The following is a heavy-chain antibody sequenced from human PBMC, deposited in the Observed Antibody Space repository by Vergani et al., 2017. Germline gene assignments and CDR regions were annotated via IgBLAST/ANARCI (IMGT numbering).Heavy chain of an antibody. CDR2: ISGSGGST. D-gene: IGHD5-12*01. J-gene: IGHJ6*02. CDR3: AKANPRNSGYYELYYYHAMDV. Sequence: EVQLLESGGDLVQPGGSLRLSCAASGFTFNHYAMNWVRQAPGKGLEWVSGISGSGGSTYYAGSVKGRFTISRDSSKNTLYLQMNSLSAGDTAVYYCAKANPRNSGYYELYYYHAMDVWGQGTTVTVSS. V-gene: IGHV3-23*01. CDR1: GFTFNHYA.